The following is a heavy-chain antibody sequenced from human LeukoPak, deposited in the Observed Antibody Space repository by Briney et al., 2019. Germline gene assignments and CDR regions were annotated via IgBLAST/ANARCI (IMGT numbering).Heavy chain of an antibody. J-gene: IGHJ5*02. Sequence: SETLSLTCTVSGGSISSYYWSWIRQPPGKGLEWIGYIYYSGSTNYNPSLKSRVTISVDTSKNQFSLKLSSVTAADTAVYYCARARPPVSATVTTTVFSHWFDPWGQGTLVTVSS. CDR3: ARARPPVSATVTTTVFSHWFDP. V-gene: IGHV4-59*01. CDR1: GGSISSYY. D-gene: IGHD4-17*01. CDR2: IYYSGST.